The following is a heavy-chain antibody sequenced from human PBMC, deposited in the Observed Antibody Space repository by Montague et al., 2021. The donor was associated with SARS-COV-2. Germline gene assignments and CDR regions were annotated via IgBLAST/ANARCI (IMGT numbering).Heavy chain of an antibody. CDR3: SRGGGMIRGVVDF. CDR2: ISRSGDST. V-gene: IGHV3-20*01. D-gene: IGHD3-10*01. Sequence: SLRLSCAVSGFTFDDYGMSWVRQAPGKGLEWVSGISRSGDSTAYXDSVKGRFTISRDNAKNSLYLQMNSPRVEDTAFYHCSRGGGMIRGVVDFWGQGILVSVSS. J-gene: IGHJ4*02. CDR1: GFTFDDYG.